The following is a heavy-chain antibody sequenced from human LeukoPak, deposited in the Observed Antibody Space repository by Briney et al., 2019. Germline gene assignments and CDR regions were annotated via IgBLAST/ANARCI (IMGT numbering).Heavy chain of an antibody. CDR3: ARDSPVFDAFDI. Sequence: GGSLRLSCAASGFTFSSYWMHWVRKAPGKGLVWVSRINSDGSSTSYADSVKGRFTISRDNAKNTLYLQMNSLRAEDTAVYYCARDSPVFDAFDIWGQGTMVTVSS. CDR1: GFTFSSYW. V-gene: IGHV3-74*01. D-gene: IGHD2-21*01. CDR2: INSDGSST. J-gene: IGHJ3*02.